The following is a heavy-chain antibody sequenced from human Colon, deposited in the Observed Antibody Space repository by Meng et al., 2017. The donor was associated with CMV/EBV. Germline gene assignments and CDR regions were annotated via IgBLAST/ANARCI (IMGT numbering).Heavy chain of an antibody. CDR3: ARGGGGTSSDY. Sequence: SETLSLTCTVSGDSITSSFWSWIRQPPGKGLEWIGYIYHSGTTNYNPSLKRRVTMSLDTSQNQFSLRLTSVTAADTAVYYCARGGGGTSSDYWGQGTLVTVSS. CDR1: GDSITSSF. J-gene: IGHJ4*02. V-gene: IGHV4-59*01. D-gene: IGHD6-6*01. CDR2: IYHSGTT.